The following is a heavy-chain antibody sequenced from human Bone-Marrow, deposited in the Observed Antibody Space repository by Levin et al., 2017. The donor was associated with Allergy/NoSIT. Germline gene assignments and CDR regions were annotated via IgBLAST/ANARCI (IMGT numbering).Heavy chain of an antibody. CDR2: ISHSGNT. CDR1: GGSISSYY. D-gene: IGHD3-16*02. V-gene: IGHV4-59*01. Sequence: ASETLSLTCTVSGGSISSYYWSWIRQPPGKGLECLGYISHSGNTNYNPSLKSRVTISSDTSKNQFSLKLTSVTAADTAVYYCARPLGGVIERGGDDAFDVWGLGTMVTVSS. CDR3: ARPLGGVIERGGDDAFDV. J-gene: IGHJ3*01.